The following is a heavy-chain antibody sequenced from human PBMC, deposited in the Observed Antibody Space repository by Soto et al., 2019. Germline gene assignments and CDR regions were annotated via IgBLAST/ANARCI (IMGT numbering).Heavy chain of an antibody. V-gene: IGHV4-34*01. J-gene: IGHJ5*02. CDR1: GGSFSGYY. CDR3: ARSHGSGGNWFDP. CDR2: INHSGRT. Sequence: SETLSLTCAVYGGSFSGYYWSWIRQPPGKGLEWIGEINHSGRTNYNPSLKSRVTISIDTPKNQFSLKLSSVTAADTAVYYCARSHGSGGNWFDPWGQGTLVT. D-gene: IGHD3-10*01.